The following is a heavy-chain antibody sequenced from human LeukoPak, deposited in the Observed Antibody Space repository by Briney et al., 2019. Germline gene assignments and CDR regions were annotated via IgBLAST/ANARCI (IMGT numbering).Heavy chain of an antibody. CDR2: ISGSGGST. J-gene: IGHJ4*02. Sequence: AGGSLRLSCAASGFTFSGYAMSWVRQAPGKGLEWVSAISGSGGSTYYADSVKGRFTISRDNSKNTLYLQMNSLRAEDTAVYYCAKSQQLVRYFDYWGQGTLVTVSS. D-gene: IGHD6-13*01. CDR1: GFTFSGYA. V-gene: IGHV3-23*01. CDR3: AKSQQLVRYFDY.